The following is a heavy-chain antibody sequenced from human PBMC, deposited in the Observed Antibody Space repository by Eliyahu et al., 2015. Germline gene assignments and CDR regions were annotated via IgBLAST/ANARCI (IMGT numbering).Heavy chain of an antibody. J-gene: IGHJ4*02. D-gene: IGHD6-19*01. V-gene: IGHV4-34*01. Sequence: QVQLQQWGAGLLKPSETLSLTCAVYGGSFSGYYWSWIRQPPGKGLEWIGEINHSGSTNYNPSLKSRGPQSVDTSKKPFSLKLSSVTAADTAVYYCASRGRYSGWYGYWGQGTLVTVSS. CDR3: ASRGRYSGWYGY. CDR2: INHSGST. CDR1: GGSFSGYY.